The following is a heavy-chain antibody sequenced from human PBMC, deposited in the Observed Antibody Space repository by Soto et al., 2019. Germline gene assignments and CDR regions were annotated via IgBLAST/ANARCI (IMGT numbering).Heavy chain of an antibody. J-gene: IGHJ6*03. Sequence: QVQLVQSGAEVKKPGSSVKISCTTSGDTFFNYTFTWVRRAPGQGLEWMGRVIPLLDASNYAVKFQDRVTITADKSTSTAYMELSGLKSDDSAIYYCASGKSQMTQDRMGFYYYMDVWGKGTTVTVSS. CDR2: VIPLLDAS. CDR3: ASGKSQMTQDRMGFYYYMDV. V-gene: IGHV1-69*08. CDR1: GDTFFNYT. D-gene: IGHD2-15*01.